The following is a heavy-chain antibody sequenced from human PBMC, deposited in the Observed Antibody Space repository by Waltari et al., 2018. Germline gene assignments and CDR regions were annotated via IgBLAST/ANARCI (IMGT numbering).Heavy chain of an antibody. CDR3: ARESYGSGSYYYDY. CDR2: INPNSGGT. CDR1: GSPFTGYY. J-gene: IGHJ4*02. Sequence: QVQLVQSGAEVKKPGASVKVSCKASGSPFTGYYMHWVRQAPGQGLEWMGWINPNSGGTNYAQKFQGRVTMTRDTSISTAYMELSRLRSDDTAVYYCARESYGSGSYYYDYWGQGTLVTVSS. V-gene: IGHV1-2*02. D-gene: IGHD3-10*01.